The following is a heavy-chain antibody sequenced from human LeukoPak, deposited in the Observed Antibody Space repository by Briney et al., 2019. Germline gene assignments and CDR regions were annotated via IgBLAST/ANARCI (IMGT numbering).Heavy chain of an antibody. V-gene: IGHV4-39*07. CDR1: GASISGSGYY. Sequence: SETLSLTCAVSGASISGSGYYLGWIRQPPGKGLEWIGNIYYTGSTYCNASLQSRVTISVDTSKNQFSLKLSSVTAADTALYYCARGGRGAAANFDYWGQGTLVTVSS. D-gene: IGHD6-13*01. CDR3: ARGGRGAAANFDY. J-gene: IGHJ4*02. CDR2: IYYTGST.